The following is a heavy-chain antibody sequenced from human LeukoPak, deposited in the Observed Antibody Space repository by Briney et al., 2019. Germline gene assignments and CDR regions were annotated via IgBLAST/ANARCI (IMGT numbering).Heavy chain of an antibody. CDR1: GFTFSSYW. J-gene: IGHJ4*02. Sequence: PGGSLRLSCAASGFTFSSYWMSWVRQAPGKGLEWVANIKQDGSEKYYVDSVKGRFTISRDNAKNSLYLQMNSLRAEDTAVYYYARDPVQYCGGDCYYDYWGQGTLVTVSS. CDR3: ARDPVQYCGGDCYYDY. V-gene: IGHV3-7*01. D-gene: IGHD2-21*01. CDR2: IKQDGSEK.